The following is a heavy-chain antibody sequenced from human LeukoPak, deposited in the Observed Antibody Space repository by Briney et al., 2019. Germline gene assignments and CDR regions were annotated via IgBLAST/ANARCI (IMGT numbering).Heavy chain of an antibody. CDR2: VSGSGGST. CDR1: GFTLSSYA. J-gene: IGHJ4*02. V-gene: IGHV3-23*01. Sequence: GGSLRLSCAPSGFTLSSYAMSWVRQAPGKGLEWVSAVSGSGGSTYYADSVKGRFTISRDNSKNTLYLQMNSLRAEDTAVYYCAKFLAVATLDYWGQGTLVTVSS. D-gene: IGHD4-23*01. CDR3: AKFLAVATLDY.